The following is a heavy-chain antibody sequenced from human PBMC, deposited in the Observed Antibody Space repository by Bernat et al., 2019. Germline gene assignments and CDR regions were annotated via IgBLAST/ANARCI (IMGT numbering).Heavy chain of an antibody. D-gene: IGHD6-19*01. CDR2: INHSGST. CDR1: GGSFSGYY. CDR3: AREGIAVAGSFDY. Sequence: QVQLQQWGAGLLKPSETLSLTCAVYGGSFSGYYWSWIRQPPGKGLEWIGEINHSGSTNYNPSLKSRVTISVDTSKNQCSLKLSSVTAADTAVYYCAREGIAVAGSFDYWGQGTLVTVSS. J-gene: IGHJ4*02. V-gene: IGHV4-34*01.